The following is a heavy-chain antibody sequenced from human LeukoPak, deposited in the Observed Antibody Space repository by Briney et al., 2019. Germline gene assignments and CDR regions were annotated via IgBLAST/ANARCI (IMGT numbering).Heavy chain of an antibody. V-gene: IGHV4-59*08. D-gene: IGHD1-1*01. CDR3: AGATWTNFYFDY. J-gene: IGHJ4*02. Sequence: TSETLSLTCIVSGGFISGYYWGWIRQPPGKGLEWIGYVYGSGSINYNPSLRSRVTISEDTSNNQFSLKVTSVTAADTAVYYCAGATWTNFYFDYWGQGALVTVSS. CDR2: VYGSGSI. CDR1: GGFISGYY.